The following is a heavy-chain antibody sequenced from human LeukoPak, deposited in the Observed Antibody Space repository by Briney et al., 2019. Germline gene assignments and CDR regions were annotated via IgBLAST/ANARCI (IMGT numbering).Heavy chain of an antibody. V-gene: IGHV1-18*01. CDR3: GKGATGWSRDY. Sequence: ASVKVSCKASGYTFTNHDISWLRQAPGQGLEWMGWISATNGNTYYAQIFQDRVTMTTDTSTSTAYMELRDLRSDDTAVYYCGKGATGWSRDYWGQGTLVTVSS. CDR1: GYTFTNHD. D-gene: IGHD6-19*01. J-gene: IGHJ4*02. CDR2: ISATNGNT.